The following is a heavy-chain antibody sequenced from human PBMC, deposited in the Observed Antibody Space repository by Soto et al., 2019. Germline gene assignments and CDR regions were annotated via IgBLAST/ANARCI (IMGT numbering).Heavy chain of an antibody. CDR2: VGGSGGTT. V-gene: IGHV3-23*01. D-gene: IGHD2-21*02. J-gene: IGHJ4*02. CDR1: GFTFSSSA. CDR3: AKNCGGDCYTNFDF. Sequence: EVQLLESGGGLVQPGGSLRLSCAASGFTFSSSAMSWVRQAPGMGLEWVSGVGGSGGTTYSADSVKGRLIISRDNSKNTLYLQMNSLSAEDTAVYYCAKNCGGDCYTNFDFWGQGTLVTVSS.